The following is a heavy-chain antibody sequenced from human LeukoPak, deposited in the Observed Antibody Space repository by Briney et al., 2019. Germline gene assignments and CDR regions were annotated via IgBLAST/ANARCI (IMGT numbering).Heavy chain of an antibody. CDR2: IWYDGSNK. CDR1: GFTFSSYG. D-gene: IGHD1-26*01. V-gene: IGHV3-33*06. CDR3: AKDLGFRVGATAGGDY. Sequence: GGSLRLSCAASGFTFSSYGMHWVRQAPGKGLEWVAVIWYDGSNKYYAESVKGRFNISIDNPKNTGYLQMNSLRAEDAAVYYCAKDLGFRVGATAGGDYWGQGTLVTVSS. J-gene: IGHJ4*02.